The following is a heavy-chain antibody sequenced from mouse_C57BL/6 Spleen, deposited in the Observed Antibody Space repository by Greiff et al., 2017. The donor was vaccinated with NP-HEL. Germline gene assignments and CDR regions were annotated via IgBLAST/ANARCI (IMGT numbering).Heavy chain of an antibody. V-gene: IGHV14-2*01. Sequence: EVQLQQSGAELVKPGASVKLSCTASGFNIKDYYMHWVKQRTEQGLEWIGRIDPEDGETKYAPKFQGKVTITADKSSNPAYLQLSSLTSEDTAVYYCAREDYYGSSSYYAMDYWGQGTSVTVSS. CDR2: IDPEDGET. CDR1: GFNIKDYY. CDR3: AREDYYGSSSYYAMDY. D-gene: IGHD1-1*01. J-gene: IGHJ4*01.